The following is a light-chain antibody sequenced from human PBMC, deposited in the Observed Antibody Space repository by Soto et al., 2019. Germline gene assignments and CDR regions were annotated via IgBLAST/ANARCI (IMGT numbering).Light chain of an antibody. Sequence: EVVLTQSPVTLSLSPGEIATLSCRASQSLRGLLAWYQQKPGQAPRLRIYDAYNRATGIPPRFSGSGSGTDFTLTISSLEPEDSAVYYCQQRPMWPITFGQGTRLEIK. V-gene: IGKV3-11*01. CDR2: DAY. CDR3: QQRPMWPIT. J-gene: IGKJ5*01. CDR1: QSLRGL.